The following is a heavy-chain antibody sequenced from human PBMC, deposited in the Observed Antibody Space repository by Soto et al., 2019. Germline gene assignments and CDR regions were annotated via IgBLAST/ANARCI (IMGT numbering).Heavy chain of an antibody. Sequence: GASVKVSCKASGFTFTSSAMRWVRQARGQRLEWIGWIVVGSGNTNYAQKFQERVTITRDMSTSTAYMELSSLRSEDTAVYYCALGPELGYCSGGSCYPNYFDYWGQGTLVTVSS. CDR3: ALGPELGYCSGGSCYPNYFDY. CDR2: IVVGSGNT. J-gene: IGHJ4*02. V-gene: IGHV1-58*02. D-gene: IGHD2-15*01. CDR1: GFTFTSSA.